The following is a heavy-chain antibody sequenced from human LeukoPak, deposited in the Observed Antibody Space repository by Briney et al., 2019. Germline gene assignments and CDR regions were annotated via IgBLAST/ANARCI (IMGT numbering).Heavy chain of an antibody. CDR3: ARFGYGGKVDY. D-gene: IGHD4-23*01. CDR2: ISSSGGTI. V-gene: IGHV3-48*04. CDR1: GFSFSSYW. Sequence: GGSLRLSCAASGFSFSSYWMYWVRQAPGKGLEWVSYISSSGGTIYYADSVKGRFTISRDNAKNSLFLQMNSLRAEDTALYYCARFGYGGKVDYWGQGTLVTVSS. J-gene: IGHJ4*02.